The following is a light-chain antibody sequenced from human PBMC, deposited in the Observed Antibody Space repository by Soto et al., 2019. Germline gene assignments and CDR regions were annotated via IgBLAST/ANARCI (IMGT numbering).Light chain of an antibody. CDR2: EVS. CDR3: SSYAGSNHFVV. CDR1: SSDVGGYNY. V-gene: IGLV2-8*01. Sequence: QSVLTQPPSASGSPGQSVTISCTGTSSDVGGYNYVSWYQQNPGKAPKLMIYEVSKRPSGVPDRFSGSKSGNTASLTVSGLQAEADSYYYSSSYAGSNHFVVFGGGTKLTVL. J-gene: IGLJ2*01.